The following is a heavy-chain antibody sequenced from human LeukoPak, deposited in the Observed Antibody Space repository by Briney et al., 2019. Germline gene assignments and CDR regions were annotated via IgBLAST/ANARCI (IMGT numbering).Heavy chain of an antibody. CDR1: GFTFSSYA. D-gene: IGHD3-9*01. CDR2: ISYDGSNK. CDR3: ARVWTLRYFDWLLSEFLPDY. Sequence: GGSLRLSCAASGFTFSSYAMHWVRQAPGKGLEWVAVISYDGSNKYYADSVKGRFTISRDNPKNTLYLQMNSLRAEDTAVYYCARVWTLRYFDWLLSEFLPDYWGQGTLVTVSS. V-gene: IGHV3-30-3*01. J-gene: IGHJ4*02.